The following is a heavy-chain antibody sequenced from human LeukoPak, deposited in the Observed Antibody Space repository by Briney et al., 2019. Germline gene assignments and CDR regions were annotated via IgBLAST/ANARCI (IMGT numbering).Heavy chain of an antibody. Sequence: SETLSLTCTVSGGSISSYYWSWIRQPPRKGLEWIGYIYYSGSTNYNPSLKSRVTISVDTSKNQFSLKLSSVTAADTAVYYCARDRSPYYFDYWGQGTLVTVSS. J-gene: IGHJ4*02. CDR3: ARDRSPYYFDY. V-gene: IGHV4-59*01. CDR2: IYYSGST. CDR1: GGSISSYY.